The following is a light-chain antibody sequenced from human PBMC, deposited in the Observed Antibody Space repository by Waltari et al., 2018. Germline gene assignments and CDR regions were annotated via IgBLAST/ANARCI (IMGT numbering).Light chain of an antibody. CDR3: CSYAGSYTVV. CDR2: DVS. Sequence: QPALTQHRSVSGSPRQSLTIACTGTSRDLGGYTYVSWYHQHPRKAPKLMIYDVSKRPSGVPERFSGSKSGNTAALTISGLQAEEEADYYCCSYAGSYTVVFGGGTKLTVL. J-gene: IGLJ2*01. CDR1: SRDLGGYTY. V-gene: IGLV2-11*01.